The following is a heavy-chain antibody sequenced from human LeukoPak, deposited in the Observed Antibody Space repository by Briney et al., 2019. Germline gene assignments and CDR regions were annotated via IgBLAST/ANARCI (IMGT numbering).Heavy chain of an antibody. CDR3: AKDMRSGWYGFDY. J-gene: IGHJ4*02. CDR1: GFTFDDYA. CDR2: ISWNSGSI. V-gene: IGHV3-9*01. D-gene: IGHD6-19*01. Sequence: PGRSLRLSCAASGFTFDDYAMHWVRQAPGKGLEWVSGISWNSGSIGYADSVKGRFTISRDNAKNSLYLQMNSLRAEDTALYYCAKDMRSGWYGFDYWGQGTLVTVSS.